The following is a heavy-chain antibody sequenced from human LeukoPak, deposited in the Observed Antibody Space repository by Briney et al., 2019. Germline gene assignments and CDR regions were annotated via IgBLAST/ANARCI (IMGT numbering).Heavy chain of an antibody. CDR3: ARDHNWGFDY. V-gene: IGHV3-48*02. CDR2: ISRDSGAV. D-gene: IGHD7-27*01. CDR1: GFTFSSYS. Sequence: GGSLRLSCAASGFTFSSYSMNWVRQAPGKGLDWVAYISRDSGAVYYADSVKGRFTVSRDNVQNSLALQMNSLSDEDTAVYFCARDHNWGFDYWGQGSLVSVSS. J-gene: IGHJ4*02.